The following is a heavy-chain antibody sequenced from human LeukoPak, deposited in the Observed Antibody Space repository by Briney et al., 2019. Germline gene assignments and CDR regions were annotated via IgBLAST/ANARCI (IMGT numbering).Heavy chain of an antibody. CDR3: APDPNKWLRNY. J-gene: IGHJ4*02. CDR1: GFTFSSYA. D-gene: IGHD5-12*01. CDR2: ISTSGDNT. Sequence: GGSLRLSCSASGFTFSSYAMNWVRQAPGKGLEWVSTISTSGDNTYYADSEKGRFTISRDNSKNTLYLQMSSLRAEDTAVYYCAPDPNKWLRNYWGQGTLVTVSS. V-gene: IGHV3-23*01.